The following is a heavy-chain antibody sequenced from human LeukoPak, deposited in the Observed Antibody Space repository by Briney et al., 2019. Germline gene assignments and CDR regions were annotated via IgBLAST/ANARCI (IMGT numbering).Heavy chain of an antibody. CDR1: GYSFASFW. V-gene: IGHV5-51*01. CDR3: ARPGMTGTTYYFDY. Sequence: GESLKISCKGSGYSFASFWIGWVRQMPGKGLEWMGIIYPGDSDTRYSPSFQGQVTISADKPINTAYLQWSSLRASDTAMYYCARPGMTGTTYYFDYWGQGTLVTVSS. D-gene: IGHD1-1*01. J-gene: IGHJ4*02. CDR2: IYPGDSDT.